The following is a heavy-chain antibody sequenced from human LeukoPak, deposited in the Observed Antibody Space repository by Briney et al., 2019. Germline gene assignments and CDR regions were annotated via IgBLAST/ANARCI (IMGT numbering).Heavy chain of an antibody. D-gene: IGHD6-6*01. V-gene: IGHV1-8*01. CDR1: GYTFTSYY. Sequence: ASVKVSCKASGYTFTSYYSNWVRQATGQGLEWMGWMNPNSGNTGYAQKFQGRVTMTRNTSISTAYMELSSLRSEDTAVYYCAADLYSSSSSYYYYMDVWGKGTTVTVSS. CDR3: AADLYSSSSSYYYYMDV. CDR2: MNPNSGNT. J-gene: IGHJ6*03.